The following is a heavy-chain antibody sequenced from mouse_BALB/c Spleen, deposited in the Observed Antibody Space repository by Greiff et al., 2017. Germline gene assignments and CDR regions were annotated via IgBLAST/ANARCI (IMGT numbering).Heavy chain of an antibody. J-gene: IGHJ4*01. CDR1: GFTFSDYY. D-gene: IGHD2-14*01. CDR3: ARHCRRYGDYYAMDY. Sequence: DVKLVESGGGLVKPGGSLKLSCAASGFTFSDYYMYWVRQTPEKRLEWVATISDGGSYTYYPDSVKGRFTISRDNAKNTLYLQMSSLKSEDTAMYYCARHCRRYGDYYAMDYWGQGTSVTVSS. CDR2: ISDGGSYT. V-gene: IGHV5-4*02.